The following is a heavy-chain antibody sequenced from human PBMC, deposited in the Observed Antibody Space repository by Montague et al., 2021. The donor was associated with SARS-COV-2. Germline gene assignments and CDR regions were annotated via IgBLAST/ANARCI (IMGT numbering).Heavy chain of an antibody. CDR3: ATLPSSIKMFGVVRWDYFDD. D-gene: IGHD3-3*01. V-gene: IGHV4-39*01. CDR2: NYYSGST. Sequence: SETLSLTCTVSGASISSRSYCWVWIRQPPGKGLKWIGFNYYSGSTYYNPTLKSRVTISVDTSKNQLSLRLISVTAAGTAVYYCATLPSSIKMFGVVRWDYFDDWGQGTLVIVSS. J-gene: IGHJ4*02. CDR1: GASISSRSYC.